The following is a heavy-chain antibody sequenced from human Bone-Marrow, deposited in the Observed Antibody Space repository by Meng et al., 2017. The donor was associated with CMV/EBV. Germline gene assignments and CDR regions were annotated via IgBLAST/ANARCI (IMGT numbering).Heavy chain of an antibody. J-gene: IGHJ4*02. CDR3: TRGSSWSDD. D-gene: IGHD6-6*01. CDR1: GFTVSSNY. V-gene: IGHV3-74*01. CDR2: IKSDGSST. Sequence: GGSLRLSCAASGFTVSSNYMSWVRQAPGKGLVWVSRIKSDGSSTTYADSVKGRFIISRDNAKNTLYLQMNSLRAEDTAVYYCTRGSSWSDDWGQGTRVTGSS.